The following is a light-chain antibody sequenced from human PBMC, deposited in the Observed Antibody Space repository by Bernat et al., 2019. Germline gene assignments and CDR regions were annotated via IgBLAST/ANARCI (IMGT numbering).Light chain of an antibody. Sequence: IVLTQSPGTLSLSPGETATLSCRASQSVSSSYLAWYQHKPGQAPRLLMYGTSSRATVIPDRFSGSVSGTDFTLTISRRGPDDFAVYYCQVYDNSPPAYTFGQGTKLEI. CDR1: QSVSSSY. J-gene: IGKJ2*01. CDR2: GTS. V-gene: IGKV3-20*01. CDR3: QVYDNSPPAYT.